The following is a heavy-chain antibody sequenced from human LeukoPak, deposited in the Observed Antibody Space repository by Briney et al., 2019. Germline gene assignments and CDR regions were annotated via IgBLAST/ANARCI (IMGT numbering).Heavy chain of an antibody. CDR3: ARDVSIAVAGTFDY. V-gene: IGHV3-53*01. D-gene: IGHD6-19*01. CDR1: GFTVSSNY. J-gene: IGHJ4*02. Sequence: PGGSLRLSCAASGFTVSSNYMSWVRQAPGKGLERVSVIYSGGSTYYADSVKGRFTISRDNSKNTLYLQMNSLRAEDTAVYYCARDVSIAVAGTFDYWGQGTLVTVSS. CDR2: IYSGGST.